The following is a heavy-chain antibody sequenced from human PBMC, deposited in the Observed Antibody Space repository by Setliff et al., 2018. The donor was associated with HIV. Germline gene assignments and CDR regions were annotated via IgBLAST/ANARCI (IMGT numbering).Heavy chain of an antibody. CDR1: GGTFSGDG. Sequence: SVKVSCKASGGTFSGDGISWVRQAPGQGLEWMGKIIPVFGKANYAQKFQGRVKITADTSTNTAYMELSSLRSEDTALYYCARKGYFDFWGQGTLVTVSS. CDR3: ARKGYFDF. CDR2: IIPVFGKA. V-gene: IGHV1-69*04. J-gene: IGHJ4*02.